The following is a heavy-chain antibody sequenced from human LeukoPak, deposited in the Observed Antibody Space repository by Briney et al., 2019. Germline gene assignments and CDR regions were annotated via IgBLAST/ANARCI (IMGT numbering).Heavy chain of an antibody. V-gene: IGHV1-69*05. CDR2: IIPIFGIA. CDR1: GGTFSSYA. D-gene: IGHD6-6*01. Sequence: SVKVSCKPSGGTFSSYAISWVRQAPGQGLEWMGGIIPIFGIANYAQKFQGRVTITTDESTSTAYMELSSLRSEDTAVYYCARLVYSSSSGWFDPWGQGTLVTVSS. CDR3: ARLVYSSSSGWFDP. J-gene: IGHJ5*02.